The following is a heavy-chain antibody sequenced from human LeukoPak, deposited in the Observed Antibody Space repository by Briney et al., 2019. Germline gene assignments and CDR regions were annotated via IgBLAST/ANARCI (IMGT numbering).Heavy chain of an antibody. J-gene: IGHJ4*02. CDR3: ARIGMATTRGYY. V-gene: IGHV1-69*13. Sequence: SVKVSCKASGGTFSSYAISWVRQAPGQGREWMGGIIPIFGTANYAQKFQGRVTITADESTSTAYMELSSLRSEDTAVYYCARIGMATTRGYYWGQGTLVTVSS. D-gene: IGHD5-24*01. CDR2: IIPIFGTA. CDR1: GGTFSSYA.